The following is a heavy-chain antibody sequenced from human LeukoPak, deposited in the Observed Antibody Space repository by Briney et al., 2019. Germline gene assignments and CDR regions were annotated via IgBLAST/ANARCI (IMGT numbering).Heavy chain of an antibody. CDR1: GFTFSTYA. J-gene: IGHJ4*02. CDR3: VKDRCDRATCPEV. D-gene: IGHD1-14*01. CDR2: ISNNGDSA. V-gene: IGHV3-23*01. Sequence: VGSLRLSCAASGFTFSTYAMSWVRQAPGEGLEWVSGISNNGDSAYYADSVKGRFTISRDNPKNTLHLQMSSLRAEDTALYYCVKDRCDRATCPEVWGQGTLVTVSS.